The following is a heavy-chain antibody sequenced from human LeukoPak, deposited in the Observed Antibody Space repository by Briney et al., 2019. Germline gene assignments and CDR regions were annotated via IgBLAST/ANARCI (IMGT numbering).Heavy chain of an antibody. CDR1: GYTFTGYY. Sequence: ASVKVSCKASGYTFTGYYIHWVRQAPGQGPEWMGWINPNSGGTNFAQKFQGRVTMTRDTTISTAYMELSRLRSDDTAVYYCARTTTLTTDWFDPWGQGTLVTVSS. CDR2: INPNSGGT. D-gene: IGHD4-17*01. CDR3: ARTTTLTTDWFDP. V-gene: IGHV1-2*02. J-gene: IGHJ5*02.